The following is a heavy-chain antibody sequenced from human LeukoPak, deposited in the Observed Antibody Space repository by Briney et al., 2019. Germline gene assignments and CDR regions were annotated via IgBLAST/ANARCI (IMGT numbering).Heavy chain of an antibody. V-gene: IGHV3-20*04. D-gene: IGHD1-26*01. J-gene: IGHJ4*02. CDR2: INWNGGST. Sequence: GGSLRLSCAASGFTFDDYGMSWVRQAPGKGLEWVSGINWNGGSTGYADSVKGRFTISRDIARNSLYLQMNSLRAEDTALYYCARDKEVGATTAFDIWGQGTLVTVSS. CDR1: GFTFDDYG. CDR3: ARDKEVGATTAFDI.